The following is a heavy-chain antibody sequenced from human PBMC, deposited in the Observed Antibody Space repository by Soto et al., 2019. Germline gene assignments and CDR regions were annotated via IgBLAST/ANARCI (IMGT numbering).Heavy chain of an antibody. Sequence: QITLKESGPTLVKPTQTLTLTCTFSGFSLSTSGVGVGWIRQPPGKALEWLALIYWNDDKRYSPSLKSRLTITKDTSKNQVVLTMTNMDPVDTATYYCAHSVSLRWELLGYWYFDLWGRGTLVTVSS. CDR2: IYWNDDK. CDR3: AHSVSLRWELLGYWYFDL. V-gene: IGHV2-5*01. J-gene: IGHJ2*01. CDR1: GFSLSTSGVG. D-gene: IGHD1-26*01.